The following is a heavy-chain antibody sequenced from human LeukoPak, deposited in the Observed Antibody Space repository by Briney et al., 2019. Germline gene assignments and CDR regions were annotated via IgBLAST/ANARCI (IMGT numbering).Heavy chain of an antibody. V-gene: IGHV1-46*01. CDR1: GYIFTSYY. Sequence: ASVTVSCKASGYIFTSYYIFWVRQAPGQGLEWMGIINPSTGSTSYSQKFQGRVTMTRDMSTSTVYMELSSLRSEDTALYYCARGVHVRVYDSNPHYGHYWGQGTLVTVSS. D-gene: IGHD3-22*01. CDR2: INPSTGST. CDR3: ARGVHVRVYDSNPHYGHY. J-gene: IGHJ4*02.